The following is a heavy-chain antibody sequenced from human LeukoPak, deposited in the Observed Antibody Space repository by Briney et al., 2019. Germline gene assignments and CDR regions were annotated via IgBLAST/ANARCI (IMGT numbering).Heavy chain of an antibody. J-gene: IGHJ4*01. Sequence: SETLSLTCTVSGGSISSYYWSWIRQPPGKGLEWIGYIYYSGSTNYNPSLKSRVTISVDTSKNQFSLKLSSVTAADTAVYYCARGGRITMVRGVIYFDYWGHGTLVTVSS. V-gene: IGHV4-59*01. CDR2: IYYSGST. CDR1: GGSISSYY. CDR3: ARGGRITMVRGVIYFDY. D-gene: IGHD3-10*01.